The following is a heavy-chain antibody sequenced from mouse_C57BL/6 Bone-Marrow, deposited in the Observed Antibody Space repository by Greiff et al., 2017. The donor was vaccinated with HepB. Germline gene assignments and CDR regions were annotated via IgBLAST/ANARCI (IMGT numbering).Heavy chain of an antibody. D-gene: IGHD1-1*01. CDR3: ARHQGYGSRWFAY. J-gene: IGHJ3*01. CDR2: ISSGGSYT. CDR1: GFTFSSYG. V-gene: IGHV5-6*01. Sequence: EVNLVESGGDLVKPGGSLKLSCAASGFTFSSYGMSWVRQTPDKRLEWVATISSGGSYTYYPDSVKGRFTISRDNAKNTLYLQMSSLKSEDTAMYYCARHQGYGSRWFAYWGQGTLVTVSA.